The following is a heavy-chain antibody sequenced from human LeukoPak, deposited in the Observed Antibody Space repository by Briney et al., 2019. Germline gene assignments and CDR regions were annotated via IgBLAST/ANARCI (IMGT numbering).Heavy chain of an antibody. J-gene: IGHJ3*02. CDR2: ISGSGGST. CDR1: GFTFSSYA. V-gene: IGHV3-23*01. Sequence: GGSLRLACAASGFTFSSYAMSWVRQAPGKGLEWVSAISGSGGSTYYADSVKGRFTISRDNSKNTLYLQMNSLRAEDTAVYYCAKAFRKMDAFDIWGQGTMVTVSS. CDR3: AKAFRKMDAFDI.